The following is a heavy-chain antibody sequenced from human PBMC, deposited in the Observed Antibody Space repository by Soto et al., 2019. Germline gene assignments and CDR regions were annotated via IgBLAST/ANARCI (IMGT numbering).Heavy chain of an antibody. V-gene: IGHV3-30-3*01. CDR1: GFTFSSYA. D-gene: IGHD6-25*01. J-gene: IGHJ6*02. Sequence: GGSLRLSCAASGFTFSSYAMHWVRQAPGKGLEWVAVISYDGSNKYYADSVKGRFTISRDNSKNTLYLQMNSLRAEDTAVYYCARDPLSWRHYYYYYGMDVWGQGTTVTVSS. CDR2: ISYDGSNK. CDR3: ARDPLSWRHYYYYYGMDV.